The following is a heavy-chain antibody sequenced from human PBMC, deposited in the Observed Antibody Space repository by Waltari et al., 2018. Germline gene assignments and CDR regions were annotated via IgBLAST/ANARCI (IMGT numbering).Heavy chain of an antibody. CDR1: GDSMSSTYW. J-gene: IGHJ4*02. D-gene: IGHD2-15*01. CDR2: VHGSGKS. V-gene: IGHV4-4*02. Sequence: QLKLQESGPGLVQPSGTLSLTCGVHGDSMSSTYWWSWVRRTPGKGLEWIGQVHGSGKSNYNPSFAGRVIVSLDTDNNQFSLEVASATAADTAIYYCARDRGRGLYLDSWGPGMLVTVSP. CDR3: ARDRGRGLYLDS.